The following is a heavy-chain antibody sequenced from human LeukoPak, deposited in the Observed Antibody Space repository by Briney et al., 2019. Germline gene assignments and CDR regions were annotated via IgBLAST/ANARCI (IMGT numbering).Heavy chain of an antibody. D-gene: IGHD1-26*01. CDR2: ISGSGAFT. Sequence: GGSLRLSCVASGFTFNTYVMSWVRQAPGKGLEWVSTISGSGAFTKYADSVKGRFTISRDNSKNTLYLQVNSLRAEDTAVYYCAKGGKWDVTPFDYWGQGTLVTVSS. J-gene: IGHJ4*02. V-gene: IGHV3-23*01. CDR3: AKGGKWDVTPFDY. CDR1: GFTFNTYV.